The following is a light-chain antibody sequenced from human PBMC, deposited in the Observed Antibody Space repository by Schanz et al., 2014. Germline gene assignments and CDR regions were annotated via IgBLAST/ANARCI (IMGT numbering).Light chain of an antibody. J-gene: IGLJ3*02. CDR3: CSYAGLSSWV. CDR2: EGT. CDR1: SSDAGVYNY. V-gene: IGLV2-23*01. Sequence: QSALTQPASVSGSPGQSITISCTGTSSDAGVYNYVSWYQQHPGKAPKLMIYEGTKRPLGVSNRFSGSKSGNTASLTISGLQAEDEADYYCCSYAGLSSWVFGGGTKLTVL.